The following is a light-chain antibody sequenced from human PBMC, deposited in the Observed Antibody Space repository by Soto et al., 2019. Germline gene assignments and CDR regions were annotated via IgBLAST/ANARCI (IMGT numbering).Light chain of an antibody. CDR1: SSKIGAGYD. Sequence: QSVLTQPPSVSGAPGQRGTISCTGSSSKIGAGYDVHWYQQLPGTAPKLLIYGNSNRPSGVPDRFSGSKSGTSASLAITGLQAEDEADYYCQSYDSSLSGPLLVFGTGTKVTV. V-gene: IGLV1-40*01. J-gene: IGLJ1*01. CDR3: QSYDSSLSGPLLV. CDR2: GNS.